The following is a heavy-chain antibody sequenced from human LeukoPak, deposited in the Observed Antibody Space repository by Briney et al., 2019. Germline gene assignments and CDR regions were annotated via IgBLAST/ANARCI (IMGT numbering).Heavy chain of an antibody. CDR1: GFTFSSYG. D-gene: IGHD6-19*01. CDR2: IYSGGST. J-gene: IGHJ4*02. CDR3: CGSGWLPVDY. V-gene: IGHV3-66*01. Sequence: GGSLRLSCAASGFTFSSYGMHWVRQAPGKGLEWVSVIYSGGSTYYADSVKGRFTISRDNSKNTLYLQMNSLRAEDTAVYYCCGSGWLPVDYWGQGTLVTVSS.